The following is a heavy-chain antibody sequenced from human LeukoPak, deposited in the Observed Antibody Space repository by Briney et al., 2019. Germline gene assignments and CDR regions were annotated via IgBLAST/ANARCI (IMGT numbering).Heavy chain of an antibody. D-gene: IGHD6-19*01. J-gene: IGHJ6*02. CDR3: AGDLGSGWQRIYYYYGMDV. Sequence: SETLSLTCAVYGGSFSGYYWSWIRQPPGKGLEWIGEINHSGSTNYNPSLKSRVTISVDTSKNQFSLKLSSVTAADTAVYYCAGDLGSGWQRIYYYYGMDVWGQGTTVTVSS. V-gene: IGHV4-34*01. CDR2: INHSGST. CDR1: GGSFSGYY.